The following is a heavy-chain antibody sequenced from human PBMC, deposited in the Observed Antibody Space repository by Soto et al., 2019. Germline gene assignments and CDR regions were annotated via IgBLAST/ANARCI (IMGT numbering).Heavy chain of an antibody. CDR1: GGSISSYY. CDR2: IYYSGST. D-gene: IGHD3-9*01. Sequence: SETLSLTCTVSGGSISSYYWSWIRQPPGKGLEWIGYIYYSGSTNYNPSLKSRVTISVDTSKNQFSLKLSSVTAADTAVYYCARVTRGYDILTGYYPPGVLIWGQGTMVTVSS. V-gene: IGHV4-59*12. CDR3: ARVTRGYDILTGYYPPGVLI. J-gene: IGHJ3*02.